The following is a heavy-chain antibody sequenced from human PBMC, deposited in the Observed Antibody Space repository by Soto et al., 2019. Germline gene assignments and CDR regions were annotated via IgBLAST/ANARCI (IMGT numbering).Heavy chain of an antibody. CDR1: GGYISSSSYY. D-gene: IGHD3-10*01. Sequence: PSETLSLTCPVSGGYISSSSYYWSWIRQPPGKGLEWIGEINHSGSTNYNPSLKSRVTISVDTSKNQFSLKLSSVTAADTAVYYCARGSITMVRGVITRNPEGDYYYYMDVWGKGTTVTVSS. CDR2: INHSGST. J-gene: IGHJ6*03. V-gene: IGHV4-39*07. CDR3: ARGSITMVRGVITRNPEGDYYYYMDV.